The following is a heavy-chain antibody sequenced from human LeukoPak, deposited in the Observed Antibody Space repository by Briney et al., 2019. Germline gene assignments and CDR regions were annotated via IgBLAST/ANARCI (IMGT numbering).Heavy chain of an antibody. J-gene: IGHJ3*02. CDR3: AVLLSGSFDAFDI. Sequence: ASVKVSCKASGYTFTSYGISWVRQALGQGLEWMGWISAYNGNTNYAQKLQGRVTMTIDTSTSTAYMELRSLRSDDTAVYYCAVLLSGSFDAFDIWGQGTMVTVSS. CDR1: GYTFTSYG. V-gene: IGHV1-18*01. CDR2: ISAYNGNT. D-gene: IGHD1-26*01.